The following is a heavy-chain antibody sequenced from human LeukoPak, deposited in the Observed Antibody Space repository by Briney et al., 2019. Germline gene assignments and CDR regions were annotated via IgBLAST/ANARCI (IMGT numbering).Heavy chain of an antibody. CDR1: GFTFSDYY. J-gene: IGHJ4*02. V-gene: IGHV3-11*01. CDR3: ARATYHYASSGYYFSD. D-gene: IGHD3-22*01. Sequence: PGGSLRLSCAASGFTFSDYYMSWIRQAPGKGLEWVSYISSSGSIIYYPDSVKGRFTISRDNAKNSLYLQMNSLRAEDTAMYYCARATYHYASSGYYFSDWGQGTLVTVSS. CDR2: ISSSGSII.